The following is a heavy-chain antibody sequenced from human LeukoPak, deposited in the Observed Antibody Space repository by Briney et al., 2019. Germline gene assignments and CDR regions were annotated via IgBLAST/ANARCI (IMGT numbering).Heavy chain of an antibody. V-gene: IGHV4-31*03. D-gene: IGHD6-13*01. Sequence: SQTLSLTCTVSGGSISSGGYYWSWIRQHPGKGLEWIGYIYYSGSTYYNPSLKSRVTISVDTSKNQFSLKLSSVTAADTAVYYCAREREIAAGLMDVWGQGTTVTVSS. J-gene: IGHJ6*02. CDR3: AREREIAAGLMDV. CDR2: IYYSGST. CDR1: GGSISSGGYY.